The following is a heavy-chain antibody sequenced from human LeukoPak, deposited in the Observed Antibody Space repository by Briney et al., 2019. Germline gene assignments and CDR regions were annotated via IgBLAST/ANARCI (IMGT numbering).Heavy chain of an antibody. CDR1: GGSFSGYY. J-gene: IGHJ6*03. CDR2: IYTSGST. V-gene: IGHV4-59*10. D-gene: IGHD3-10*01. Sequence: SETLSLTCAVYGGSFSGYYWSWIRQPPGKGLEWIGRIYTSGSTNYNPSLKSRVTMSVDTSKNQFSLKLSSVTAADTAVYYCARGRRGLWFGESYYYYMDVWGKGTTVTISS. CDR3: ARGRRGLWFGESYYYYMDV.